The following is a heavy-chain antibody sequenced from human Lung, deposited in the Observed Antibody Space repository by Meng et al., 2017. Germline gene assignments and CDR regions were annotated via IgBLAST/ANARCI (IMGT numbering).Heavy chain of an antibody. V-gene: IGHV4-30-4*01. D-gene: IGHD2-2*02. CDR1: GGSISSGDYF. J-gene: IGHJ5*02. CDR2: ISSSGST. Sequence: QVQLRESGPGMVKPSQTLSLTCTVSGGSISSGDYFWIWIRQPPGEGLEWIGYISSSGSTYYTPSLKSRLTISLDTSKNHFSLTLNSVTAAAPAVYYCARVIGDCTTCYKGWFDPWGQGTLVTVSS. CDR3: ARVIGDCTTCYKGWFDP.